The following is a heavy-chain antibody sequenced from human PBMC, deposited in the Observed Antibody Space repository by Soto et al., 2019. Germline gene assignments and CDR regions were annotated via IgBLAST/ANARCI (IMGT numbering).Heavy chain of an antibody. CDR1: GGSVSSGGYY. J-gene: IGHJ6*02. CDR3: ARAIVVTVGGMDV. Sequence: SETLSLTCTVSGGSVSSGGYYWSWIRQHPGKGLEWIGYIYYSGSTYYNPSLKSRVTMSKDTSKKQFSLRLTSVTAADTAVYYCARAIVVTVGGMDVWGRGTTVT. V-gene: IGHV4-30-4*08. D-gene: IGHD5-12*01. CDR2: IYYSGST.